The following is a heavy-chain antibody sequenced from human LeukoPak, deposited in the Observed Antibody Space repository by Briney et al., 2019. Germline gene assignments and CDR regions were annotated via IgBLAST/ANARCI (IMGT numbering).Heavy chain of an antibody. D-gene: IGHD6-19*01. CDR3: ARDLGNVGWLIDY. CDR2: IDSSGSP. Sequence: SHTLALTCSFSGASITTYCWSWIRQSAAKGREGTGRIDSSGSPHYHPTLTGSITMSLDTSKIQFSLKLTSVTAADTAVYYCARDLGNVGWLIDYWGQGTRVTVS. J-gene: IGHJ4*02. V-gene: IGHV4-4*07. CDR1: GASITTYC.